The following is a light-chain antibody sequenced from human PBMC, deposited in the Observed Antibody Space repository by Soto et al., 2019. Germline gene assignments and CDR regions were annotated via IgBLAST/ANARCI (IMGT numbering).Light chain of an antibody. J-gene: IGLJ1*01. CDR2: EVS. Sequence: ALTQPASVSGSPGQSITISCTGTSSDVGGYDYVSWYRLHPGKAPKLMVFEVSNRPSGVSYRFSGSKSGNTASLTISGLQAEDEADYFCSSYSISTAYLFGTGTKVTVL. CDR3: SSYSISTAYL. V-gene: IGLV2-14*01. CDR1: SSDVGGYDY.